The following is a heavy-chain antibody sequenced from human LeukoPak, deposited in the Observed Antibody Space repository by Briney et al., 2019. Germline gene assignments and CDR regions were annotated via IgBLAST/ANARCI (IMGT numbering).Heavy chain of an antibody. CDR3: ARGPETTWNYDTSGYPYYFDY. CDR1: GGTFSTYA. J-gene: IGHJ4*02. V-gene: IGHV1-69*01. D-gene: IGHD3-22*01. Sequence: SVQVSCKASGGTFSTYAINWVRQAPGQGLEWRGGIIPIFSTPNYAQNFQGRVTITANESTSTAYMELSSLRSEDTAVYYCARGPETTWNYDTSGYPYYFDYWGQGTLVTVSS. CDR2: IIPIFSTP.